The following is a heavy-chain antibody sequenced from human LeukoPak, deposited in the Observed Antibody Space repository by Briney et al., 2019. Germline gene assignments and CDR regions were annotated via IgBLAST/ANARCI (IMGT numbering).Heavy chain of an antibody. J-gene: IGHJ3*02. Sequence: GTLRLSCAASGFTFSSYGMHWVRQAPGKGLEWVAVISYDGSNKYYADSVKGRFTISRDNSKNTLYLQMNSLRAEDTAVYYCAKGPNYGDYERGAFDIWGQGTMVTVSS. CDR2: ISYDGSNK. V-gene: IGHV3-30*18. CDR3: AKGPNYGDYERGAFDI. CDR1: GFTFSSYG. D-gene: IGHD4-17*01.